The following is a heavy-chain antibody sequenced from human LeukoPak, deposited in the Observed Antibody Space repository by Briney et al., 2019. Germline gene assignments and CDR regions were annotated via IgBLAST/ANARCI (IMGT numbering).Heavy chain of an antibody. CDR3: ATAGTISMIDAFDI. CDR1: GYTLTELS. Sequence: ASVKVSCKVSGYTLTELSMHWVRQAPGKGLEWMGGFDPEDGETIYAQKFQGRVTMTEDTSTDTAYMELSSLRSEDTAVYYCATAGTISMIDAFDIWGQGTMVTVSS. D-gene: IGHD3-22*01. CDR2: FDPEDGET. V-gene: IGHV1-24*01. J-gene: IGHJ3*02.